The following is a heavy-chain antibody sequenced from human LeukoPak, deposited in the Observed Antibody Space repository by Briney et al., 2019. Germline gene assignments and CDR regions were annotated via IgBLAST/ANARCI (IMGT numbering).Heavy chain of an antibody. J-gene: IGHJ3*02. CDR2: ITGDGGGT. CDR1: GFTFSNYV. Sequence: GSLRLSCAASGFTFSNYVMSWVRKAPGKGLEWVSGITGDGGGTSYADSVKGRFTISRDNSKNTVYLQMNSLRAEDTAVYYCVRVVGSGLGAFDIWGQGTMVTVSS. V-gene: IGHV3-23*01. D-gene: IGHD1-26*01. CDR3: VRVVGSGLGAFDI.